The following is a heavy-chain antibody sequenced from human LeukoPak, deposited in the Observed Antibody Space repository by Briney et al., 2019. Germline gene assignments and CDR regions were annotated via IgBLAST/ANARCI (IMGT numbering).Heavy chain of an antibody. CDR2: IYTSGST. CDR1: GGSISSYY. Sequence: SVTLSLTCTVSGGSISSYYWSWIRQPAGKGLEWIGRIYTSGSTNYNPSLKSRVTISVDKSKNQFSLKLSSVTAADTAVYYCARDTAVAGIFDYWGQGTLVTVPS. J-gene: IGHJ4*02. CDR3: ARDTAVAGIFDY. D-gene: IGHD6-19*01. V-gene: IGHV4-4*07.